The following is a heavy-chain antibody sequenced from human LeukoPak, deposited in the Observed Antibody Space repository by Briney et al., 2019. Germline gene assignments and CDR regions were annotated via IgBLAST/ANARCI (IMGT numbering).Heavy chain of an antibody. J-gene: IGHJ3*02. Sequence: GESLKISCKGSGYSFTSYWIGWVRQMPGKGLEWMGIIYPGDSDTRYSPSFQGQVTISADKSISTAYLQWSSLKASDTAMYYCARRPFGAAAGTAFDIWGQGTMVTVSS. CDR3: ARRPFGAAAGTAFDI. CDR1: GYSFTSYW. D-gene: IGHD6-13*01. V-gene: IGHV5-51*01. CDR2: IYPGDSDT.